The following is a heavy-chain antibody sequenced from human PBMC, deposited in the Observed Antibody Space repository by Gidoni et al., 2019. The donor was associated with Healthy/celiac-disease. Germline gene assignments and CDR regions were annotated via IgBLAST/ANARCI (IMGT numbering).Heavy chain of an antibody. J-gene: IGHJ4*02. V-gene: IGHV3-30*18. CDR3: AKDGLVDQCFVVV. Sequence: VRRIESGGGVVPPGRSLQPSSAASGFAGSSYGMHWVRQAPGQGLEWVAVISYDGSNKYYADSVKGRFTISRDNSKNTLYLQMNSLRSEDTAVYYCAKDGLVDQCFVVVWGQGTLVTVSS. CDR1: GFAGSSYG. CDR2: ISYDGSNK. D-gene: IGHD2-15*01.